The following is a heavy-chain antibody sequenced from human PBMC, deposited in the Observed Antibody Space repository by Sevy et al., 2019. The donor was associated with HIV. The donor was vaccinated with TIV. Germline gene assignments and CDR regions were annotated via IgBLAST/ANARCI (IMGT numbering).Heavy chain of an antibody. D-gene: IGHD3-10*01. V-gene: IGHV1-18*04. J-gene: IGHJ6*02. CDR2: ISGDNGNT. CDR3: AVDGPGTGAVLAWGAKTSRSSKGGMDV. Sequence: ASVKVSCETSGYSFTNHGISWVRQAPGQGLEWMGWISGDNGNTKYAQHLQGRVTMTMEKSTSTAYMEVRKLSSDETAVYYCAVDGPGTGAVLAWGAKTSRSSKGGMDVWGHGTTVTVSS. CDR1: GYSFTNHG.